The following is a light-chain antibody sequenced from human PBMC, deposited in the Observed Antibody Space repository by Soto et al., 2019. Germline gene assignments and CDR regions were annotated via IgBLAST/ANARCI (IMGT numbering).Light chain of an antibody. V-gene: IGKV3-20*01. CDR1: QSVSSSY. J-gene: IGKJ1*01. CDR2: AAS. CDR3: QQYGSSSWT. Sequence: EIVLTQSPGTLSSSPGERATLSCRASQSVSSSYFAWYQQKPGQAPRLLIYAASNRATGIPDRFSGSGSGTDFTLTISRLEPEDFAVYYCQQYGSSSWTFGQGTRVEI.